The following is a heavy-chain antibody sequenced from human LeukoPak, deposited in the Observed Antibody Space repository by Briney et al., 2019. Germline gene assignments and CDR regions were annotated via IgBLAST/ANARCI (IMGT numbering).Heavy chain of an antibody. J-gene: IGHJ5*02. V-gene: IGHV1-69*05. D-gene: IGHD1-1*01. CDR2: IIPIFGTA. CDR1: GGTFSSYA. CDR3: ARDPHLTVGTVTTTGDEYT. Sequence: SVKVSCKASGGTFSSYAISWVRQAPGQGLEWMGRIIPIFGTANYAQRFQGRVTITTDESTSTAYMELSSLRSEDTAVYYCARDPHLTVGTVTTTGDEYTWGQGTLVTVSS.